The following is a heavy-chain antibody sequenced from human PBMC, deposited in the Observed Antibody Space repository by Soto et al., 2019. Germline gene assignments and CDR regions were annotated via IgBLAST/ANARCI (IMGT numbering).Heavy chain of an antibody. CDR1: GGSFSGYY. CDR3: ARGGRSSIAARRLHFDY. J-gene: IGHJ4*02. Sequence: QVQLQQWGAGLLKPSETLSLTCAVYGGSFSGYYWSWIRQPPGKGLEWIGEINQSGSTNYNPSLKSRVTISVDTSKNQFSLKLSSVTAADTAVYYCARGGRSSIAARRLHFDYWGQGTLVTVSS. D-gene: IGHD6-6*01. V-gene: IGHV4-34*01. CDR2: INQSGST.